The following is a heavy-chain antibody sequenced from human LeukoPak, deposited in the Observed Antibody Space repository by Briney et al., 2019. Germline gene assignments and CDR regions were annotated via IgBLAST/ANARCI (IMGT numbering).Heavy chain of an antibody. V-gene: IGHV4-34*01. CDR2: INHSGST. CDR1: GGSFSGYY. J-gene: IGHJ4*02. D-gene: IGHD6-13*01. Sequence: PSETLSLTCAVYGGSFSGYYWSWIRQPPGKGLEWIGEINHSGSTNYNPSLKSRVTISVDTSKNQFSLKLSSVTAADTAVYYCARGRAAAGYYWGQGTLVTVSS. CDR3: ARGRAAAGYY.